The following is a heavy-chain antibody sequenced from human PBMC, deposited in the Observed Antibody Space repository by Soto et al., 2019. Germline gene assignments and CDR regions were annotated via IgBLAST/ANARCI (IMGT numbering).Heavy chain of an antibody. CDR2: ISGSGGST. Sequence: EAQLLESGGGLVQPGGSLRLSCAASGFTFSSYAMTWVRQAPGKGLEWVSVISGSGGSTYFADSVKGRFTISRDNTKNPRYLQMSSLRAEDTAVYYCAREYDSSRYYPDSWGQGTLVTVSS. CDR1: GFTFSSYA. D-gene: IGHD3-22*01. V-gene: IGHV3-23*01. J-gene: IGHJ4*02. CDR3: AREYDSSRYYPDS.